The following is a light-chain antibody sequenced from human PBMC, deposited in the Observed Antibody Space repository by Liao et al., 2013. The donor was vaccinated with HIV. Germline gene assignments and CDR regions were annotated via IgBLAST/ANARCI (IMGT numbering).Light chain of an antibody. J-gene: IGLJ2*01. CDR3: QVWDINSDQDVV. CDR1: NIGSKS. V-gene: IGLV3-21*01. Sequence: SYVLTQPPSVSVAPGKTARITCGGNNIGSKSVHWYQQRPGQAPVLVIYYDSDRPSGIPERFSGSNSGNTATLTISRVEAGDEADYYCQVWDINSDQDVVFGGGTELTVL. CDR2: YDS.